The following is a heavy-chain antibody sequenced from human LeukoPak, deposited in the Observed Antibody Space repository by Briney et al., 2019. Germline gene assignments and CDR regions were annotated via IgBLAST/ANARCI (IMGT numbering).Heavy chain of an antibody. CDR3: AREELENFDY. Sequence: PGGSLRLSCAASGFTFSSYEMNWVRQAPGKGLEWVSYISSSGSTIYYADSVKGRFTISRDNAKNSLYLQMNSLRAEDTAVYYCAREELENFDYWGQGTLVTVSS. CDR2: ISSSGSTI. J-gene: IGHJ4*02. CDR1: GFTFSSYE. V-gene: IGHV3-48*03. D-gene: IGHD1-1*01.